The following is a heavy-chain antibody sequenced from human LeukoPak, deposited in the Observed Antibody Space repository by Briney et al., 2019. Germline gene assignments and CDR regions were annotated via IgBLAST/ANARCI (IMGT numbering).Heavy chain of an antibody. D-gene: IGHD3-9*01. Sequence: GGSLRLSCAASGFTVSSNYMSWVRQAPGKGLEWVSVIYSGGSTYYADSVKGRFTISRDNSKNTLYLQMNSLRAEDTAVYYCARAHTHLTGYYTGYYGMDVWGKGTTVTVSS. CDR3: ARAHTHLTGYYTGYYGMDV. J-gene: IGHJ6*04. CDR1: GFTVSSNY. V-gene: IGHV3-53*01. CDR2: IYSGGST.